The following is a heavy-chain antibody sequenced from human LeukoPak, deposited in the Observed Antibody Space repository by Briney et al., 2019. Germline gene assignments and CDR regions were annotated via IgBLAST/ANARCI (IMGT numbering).Heavy chain of an antibody. V-gene: IGHV4-34*01. J-gene: IGHJ4*02. CDR1: GGSFSGYY. Sequence: SETLSLTCAVYGGSFSGYYWSWIRQPPGKGLEWIGEINHSGSTNYNPSLKSRVTISVDTSKNQFSLKLSSVTAADTAVYYCARRAWQYYFDYWGQGTLVTVSS. CDR3: ARRAWQYYFDY. CDR2: INHSGST.